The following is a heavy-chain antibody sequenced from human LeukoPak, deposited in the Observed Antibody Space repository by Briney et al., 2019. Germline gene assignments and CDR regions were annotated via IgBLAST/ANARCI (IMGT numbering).Heavy chain of an antibody. D-gene: IGHD2-2*01. Sequence: SETLSLTCTVFGDSISTFYWSWIRQPAGKGLEWIGHIYTRGSTNYNPSLKSRVTMSVDTAKHQFFLKLSSLTASDTAVYYCARDVVGAVSSFDYWGQGIMVTVSS. J-gene: IGHJ4*02. V-gene: IGHV4-4*07. CDR1: GDSISTFY. CDR3: ARDVVGAVSSFDY. CDR2: IYTRGST.